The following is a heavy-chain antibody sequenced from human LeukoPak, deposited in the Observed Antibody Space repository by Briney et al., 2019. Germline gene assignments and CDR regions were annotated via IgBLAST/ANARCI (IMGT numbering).Heavy chain of an antibody. CDR2: IIPIFGTP. V-gene: IGHV1-69*01. D-gene: IGHD1-26*01. CDR1: GGTFSSFS. CDR3: ARDDRGIYSTRGFDP. Sequence: GSSVNVSCTASGGTFSSFSISWVRQAPGQGLEWMGEIIPIFGTPSYAQKFQGRVTITADESTNTAYMELSSLRSEDTAVYYCARDDRGIYSTRGFDPWGQGTLVTVSS. J-gene: IGHJ5*02.